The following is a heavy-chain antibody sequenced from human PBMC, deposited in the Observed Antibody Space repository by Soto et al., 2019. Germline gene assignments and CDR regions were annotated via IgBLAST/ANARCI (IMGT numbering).Heavy chain of an antibody. CDR1: GFRFSNAW. V-gene: IGHV3-15*05. D-gene: IGHD3-16*01. J-gene: IGHJ5*02. CDR3: TAGGGSKLDR. CDR2: IRSKSGGGAT. Sequence: ELQLVESGGGLITPGGSLRLSCVASGFRFSNAWMSWVRQAPGKGLEWVGRIRSKSGGGATDYAAPVKGRFTISIDDSKNTLYLQMKSLQTGDTAVYYCTAGGGSKLDRWGQGTLVTVSS.